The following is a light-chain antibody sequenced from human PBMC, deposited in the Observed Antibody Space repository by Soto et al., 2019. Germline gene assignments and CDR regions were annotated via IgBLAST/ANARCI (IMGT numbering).Light chain of an antibody. CDR3: SSYTSSSTYV. J-gene: IGLJ1*01. CDR1: SSDVGNYNY. CDR2: DVS. V-gene: IGLV2-14*01. Sequence: QSALTQPPSASGSPGQSITISCTGTSSDVGNYNYVSWYQQHPGKAPKLMIYDVSNRPSGVSNRFSGSKSGSTASLTISGLQAEDETDYYCSSYTSSSTYVFGTGTKVTVL.